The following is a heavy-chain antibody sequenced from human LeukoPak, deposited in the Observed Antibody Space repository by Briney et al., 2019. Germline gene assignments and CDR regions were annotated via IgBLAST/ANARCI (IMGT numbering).Heavy chain of an antibody. J-gene: IGHJ4*02. CDR2: ISYDGSNK. Sequence: GRSLRLSCAASGFTFSSYGMHWVRKAPGKGLEWVAVISYDGSNKYYADSVKGRFTISRDNSKNTLYLQMNSLRAEDTAVYYCARQYSGSSYYFDYWGQGTLVTVSS. D-gene: IGHD1-26*01. CDR3: ARQYSGSSYYFDY. V-gene: IGHV3-30*03. CDR1: GFTFSSYG.